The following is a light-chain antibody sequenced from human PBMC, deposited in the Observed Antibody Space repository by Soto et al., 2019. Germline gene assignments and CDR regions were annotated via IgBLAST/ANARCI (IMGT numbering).Light chain of an antibody. CDR1: QTISSR. CDR3: QRYNEFQYT. CDR2: KAT. J-gene: IGKJ2*01. Sequence: DIQMTQSPSSLSASVGDRVTITCRASQTISSRLAWYQQKPGQAPKLLIYKATNLQTGGASRFSGSGSGTEFSLTISGLQPDDFAVYYCQRYNEFQYTFGQGTRLDI. V-gene: IGKV1-5*03.